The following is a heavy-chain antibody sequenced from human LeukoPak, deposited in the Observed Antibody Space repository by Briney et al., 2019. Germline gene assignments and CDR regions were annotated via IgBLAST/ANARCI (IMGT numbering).Heavy chain of an antibody. CDR2: IYHSGST. D-gene: IGHD4-17*01. CDR3: ARGRDDYGDYEGGFRFDY. CDR1: GGSISSGGYS. J-gene: IGHJ4*02. V-gene: IGHV4-30-2*01. Sequence: PSQTLSLTCAASGGSISSGGYSWSWIRQPPGKGLEWIGYIYHSGSTYYNPSLKSRVTISVDRSKNQFSLKLSSVTAADTAVYYCARGRDDYGDYEGGFRFDYWGQGTLVTVSS.